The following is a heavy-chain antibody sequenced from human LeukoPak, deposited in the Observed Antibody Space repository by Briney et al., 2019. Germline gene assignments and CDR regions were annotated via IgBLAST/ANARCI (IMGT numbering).Heavy chain of an antibody. D-gene: IGHD3-10*01. CDR3: ARDPRRVDRFRFRDHYYYYGMDV. CDR1: GFTFSSYW. J-gene: IGHJ6*02. V-gene: IGHV3-74*01. Sequence: ESGGSLRLSCAASGFTFSSYWTHWVRQAPGKGLVWVSRINSDGSSTSYADSVKGRFTISRDNAKNTLYLQMNSLRAEDTAVYYCARDPRRVDRFRFRDHYYYYGMDVWGQGTTVTVSS. CDR2: INSDGSST.